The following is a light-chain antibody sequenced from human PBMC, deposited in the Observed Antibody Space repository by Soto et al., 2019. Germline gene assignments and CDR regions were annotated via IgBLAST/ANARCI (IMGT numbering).Light chain of an antibody. V-gene: IGLV8-61*01. CDR1: SGSVSTSYY. CDR3: SSFAGSNNFPYV. J-gene: IGLJ1*01. Sequence: QAVVTQEPSFSVSPGETATLTCGLSSGSVSTSYYPSWFQQSPGQPPRTLIYTTNTRSSGVPDRFSGSILGNTASLTVSGLQAEDEADYYCSSFAGSNNFPYVFGTGTKLTVL. CDR2: TTN.